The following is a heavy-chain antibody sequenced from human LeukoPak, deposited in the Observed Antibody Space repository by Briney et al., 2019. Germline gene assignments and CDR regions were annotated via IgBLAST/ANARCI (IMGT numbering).Heavy chain of an antibody. CDR1: EFTFDDFS. V-gene: IGHV3-43*01. Sequence: PGGSLRLSCAASEFTFDDFSMNWVRQAPGTGLEWVSLITWDGGATYYADSVKGRFTISRDNSKNSLYLQMNSLRTEDTAVYYCAKSDNHWQTVNPFDYWGQGTLVTVSS. J-gene: IGHJ4*02. D-gene: IGHD1-14*01. CDR3: AKSDNHWQTVNPFDY. CDR2: ITWDGGAT.